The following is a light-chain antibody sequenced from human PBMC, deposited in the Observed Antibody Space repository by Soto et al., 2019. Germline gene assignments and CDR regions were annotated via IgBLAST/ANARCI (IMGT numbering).Light chain of an antibody. CDR1: SSDIGSYTY. CDR2: GVS. Sequence: QSALTQPASVSGSPGPSITISCSGTSSDIGSYTYVAWYRQFPGKTPKILIYGVSNRPSGVSSRFSGSKSGNTASLTISGVQAEDEADYYCISYTGSSTSYVFGSGTKVTVL. V-gene: IGLV2-14*01. CDR3: ISYTGSSTSYV. J-gene: IGLJ1*01.